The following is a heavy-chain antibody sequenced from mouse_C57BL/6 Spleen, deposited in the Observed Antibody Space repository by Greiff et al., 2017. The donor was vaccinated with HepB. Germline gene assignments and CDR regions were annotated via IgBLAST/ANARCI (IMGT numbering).Heavy chain of an antibody. J-gene: IGHJ3*01. CDR3: TTGITRAY. V-gene: IGHV14-4*01. CDR1: GFNIKDDY. Sequence: VQLQQSGAELVRPGASVKLSCTASGFNIKDDYMHWVKQRPEQGLEWIGWIDPENGDTEYASKFQGKATITADTSSNTAYLQLSSLTSEDTAVYYCTTGITRAYWGQGTLVTVSA. CDR2: IDPENGDT. D-gene: IGHD1-1*01.